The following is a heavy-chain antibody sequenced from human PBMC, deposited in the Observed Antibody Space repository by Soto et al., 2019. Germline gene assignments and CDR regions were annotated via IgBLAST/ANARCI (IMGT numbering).Heavy chain of an antibody. CDR1: GFTVSSNY. J-gene: IGHJ4*02. CDR2: IFSADNT. Sequence: GGSLRLSCAASGFTVSSNYLSWVRQAPGKGLEWVSFIFSADNTHYADSVRGLFTISRDNSKNTVFLQMNSLRAEETAVYYCAITVPGYYIXWGQATPVTVSX. V-gene: IGHV3-53*01. CDR3: AITVPGYYIX. D-gene: IGHD3-3*01.